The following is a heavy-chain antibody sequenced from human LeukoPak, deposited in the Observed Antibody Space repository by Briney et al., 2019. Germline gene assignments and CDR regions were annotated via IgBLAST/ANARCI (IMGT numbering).Heavy chain of an antibody. J-gene: IGHJ3*02. CDR1: GGSISSGSYY. D-gene: IGHD3-10*01. CDR3: ARSSGSYTRHAFDI. Sequence: SETLSLTCTVSGGSISSGSYYWSWIRQPPGKGLEWIGYIYYSGSTNYNPSLKSRVTISVDTSKNQFSLKLSSVTAADTAVYYCARSSGSYTRHAFDIWGQGTMVTVSS. CDR2: IYYSGST. V-gene: IGHV4-61*01.